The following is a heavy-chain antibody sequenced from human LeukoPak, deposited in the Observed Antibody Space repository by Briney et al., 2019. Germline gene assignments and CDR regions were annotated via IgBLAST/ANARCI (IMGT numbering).Heavy chain of an antibody. Sequence: GGSLRLSCAASGFTVSAYAMAWVRQAPGKGLEWVSTIYDDNTYYVDSVKGRFAISTDNSKNTLYLQMNSLRVEDTAVYYCAKHIAPRRNFDSWGQGTLVTVSS. CDR2: IYDDNT. CDR3: AKHIAPRRNFDS. D-gene: IGHD6-6*01. J-gene: IGHJ4*02. V-gene: IGHV3-23*01. CDR1: GFTVSAYA.